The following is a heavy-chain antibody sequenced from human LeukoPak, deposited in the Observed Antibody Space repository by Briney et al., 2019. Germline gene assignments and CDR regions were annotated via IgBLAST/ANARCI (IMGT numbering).Heavy chain of an antibody. CDR2: FDPEDGET. J-gene: IGHJ4*02. CDR3: ATDWNSGGSYEREYYFDY. D-gene: IGHD2-15*01. Sequence: GASVKVSCKVSGYTLTELSMHWVRQAPGKGLEWMGGFDPEDGETIYAQKFQGRVTMTEDTSTDTAYMELSSLRSEDTAVYYCATDWNSGGSYEREYYFDYWGQGTLVTVSS. V-gene: IGHV1-24*01. CDR1: GYTLTELS.